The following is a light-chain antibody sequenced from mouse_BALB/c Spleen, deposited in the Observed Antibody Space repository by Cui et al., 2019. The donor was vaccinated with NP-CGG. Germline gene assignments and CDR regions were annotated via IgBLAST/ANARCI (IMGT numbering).Light chain of an antibody. V-gene: IGLV1*01. Sequence: HAVVIQESALTTSPGETVTFTCRSSTGTVTTSNYANWVQEKPDHLFTGLIGGTNNRAPGVPARFSGSLIGDKAALTITGAQTEDEAIYFCALWYSNHWVFGGGTKLTVL. CDR3: ALWYSNHWV. J-gene: IGLJ1*01. CDR2: GTN. CDR1: TGTVTTSNY.